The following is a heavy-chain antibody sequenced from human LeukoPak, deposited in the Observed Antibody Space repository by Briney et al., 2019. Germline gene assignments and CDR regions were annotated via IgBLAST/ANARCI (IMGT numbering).Heavy chain of an antibody. CDR3: ARLDEMATLDY. D-gene: IGHD5-24*01. V-gene: IGHV4-61*02. CDR2: IYSSGST. CDR1: GGSISSGGYY. Sequence: SQTLSLTCTVSGGSISSGGYYWSWIRQPPGKGLEWIGCIYSSGSTNYNPSLKSRVTILLDTSKNQFSLNLNSVTAADTAVYYCARLDEMATLDYWGQGTLVTVSS. J-gene: IGHJ4*02.